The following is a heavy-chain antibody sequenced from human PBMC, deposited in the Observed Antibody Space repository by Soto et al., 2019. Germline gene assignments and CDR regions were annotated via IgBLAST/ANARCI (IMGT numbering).Heavy chain of an antibody. CDR1: GFIFSNHA. V-gene: IGHV3-23*01. CDR2: ISAGGNLI. J-gene: IGHJ4*02. Sequence: GGSLRLSCAASGFIFSNHAMSWVRQVPGKGLEWVSGISAGGNLIYCADSVRGRFTMSRDNSKNMLYLQMNSLRAEDTAVYFCAKRQGIGAAAKNFDFWGQGARVTVSS. CDR3: AKRQGIGAAAKNFDF. D-gene: IGHD6-13*01.